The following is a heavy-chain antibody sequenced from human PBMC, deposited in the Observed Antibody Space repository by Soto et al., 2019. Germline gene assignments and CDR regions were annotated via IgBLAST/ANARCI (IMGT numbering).Heavy chain of an antibody. CDR2: ISSTTNYI. V-gene: IGHV3-21*06. CDR3: ARETEDLTSNFDY. J-gene: IGHJ4*02. Sequence: PGRPLRVSYAAAGFTFAGFSVHWVRQAPGKGLEWVSSISSTTNYIYYGDSMKGRFTISRDNAKNSLYLEMNSLRAEDTAVYYCARETEDLTSNFDYWGQGSLVTVTS. CDR1: GFTFAGFS.